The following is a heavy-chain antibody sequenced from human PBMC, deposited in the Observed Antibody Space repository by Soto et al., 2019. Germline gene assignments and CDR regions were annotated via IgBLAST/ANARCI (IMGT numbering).Heavy chain of an antibody. CDR2: ISGSGGST. Sequence: GGSLRLSCAASGFTFSSYAMSWVRQAPGKGLEWVSAISGSGGSTYYADSVKGRFTISRDNSKNTLYLQMNSLRAEDTAVYYCAKDLAVTTNFGMDVWGQGTTVTVSS. J-gene: IGHJ6*02. CDR3: AKDLAVTTNFGMDV. V-gene: IGHV3-23*01. CDR1: GFTFSSYA. D-gene: IGHD4-4*01.